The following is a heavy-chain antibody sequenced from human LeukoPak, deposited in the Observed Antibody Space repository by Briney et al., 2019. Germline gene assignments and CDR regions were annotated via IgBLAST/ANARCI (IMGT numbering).Heavy chain of an antibody. Sequence: ASVKVSCKASGYTFTSYDINWVRQATGQGLEWMGWMNPNSGNTGYAQKFQGRVTMTRNTSISTAYMELSSLRSEDTAVYYCARAVVAALEFDYWGQGTLVTVSS. J-gene: IGHJ4*02. CDR2: MNPNSGNT. CDR3: ARAVVAALEFDY. V-gene: IGHV1-8*01. D-gene: IGHD2-15*01. CDR1: GYTFTSYD.